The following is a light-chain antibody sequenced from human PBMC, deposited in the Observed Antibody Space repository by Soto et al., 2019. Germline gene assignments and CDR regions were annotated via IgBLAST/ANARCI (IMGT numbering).Light chain of an antibody. J-gene: IGKJ4*01. CDR1: QTITT. V-gene: IGKV3-20*01. CDR3: QQYGNLPLT. CDR2: RVS. Sequence: EIFLTQSPGTLSLSPGERASLSCRASQTITTLAWYQRNPGQAPRLLIYRVSSRATGVPDRFSGSGSGTDYTLTISRLEPEDFAVYYCQQYGNLPLTFGGGTKVDIK.